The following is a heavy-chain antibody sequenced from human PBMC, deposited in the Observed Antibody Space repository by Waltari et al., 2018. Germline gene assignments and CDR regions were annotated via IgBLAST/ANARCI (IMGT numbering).Heavy chain of an antibody. CDR3: ARDSSSWYGNWFNP. V-gene: IGHV3-66*02. CDR2: IYSGGST. D-gene: IGHD6-13*01. Sequence: EVQLVESGGGLVQPGGSLRLSCAASGFTVSSNYMRWVRRAPGKGLEWVSVIYSGGSTYYADSVKGRFTISRDNSKNTLYLQMNSLRAEDTAVYYCARDSSSWYGNWFNPWGQGTLVTVSS. J-gene: IGHJ5*02. CDR1: GFTVSSNY.